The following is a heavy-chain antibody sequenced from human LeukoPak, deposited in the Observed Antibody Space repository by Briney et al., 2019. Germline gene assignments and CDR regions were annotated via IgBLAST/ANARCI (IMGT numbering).Heavy chain of an antibody. CDR3: AALTNYYGSGSYYGVDSSGDY. CDR2: INTNTGNP. CDR1: GYTFTTYA. Sequence: ASVKVSCKASGYTFTTYAMNWVRQAPGQGLEWMGWINTNTGNPTYAQGFTGRFVFSLDTSVSTAYLQISSLKAENTAVYYCAALTNYYGSGSYYGVDSSGDYWGQGTLVTVSS. J-gene: IGHJ4*02. V-gene: IGHV7-4-1*02. D-gene: IGHD3-10*01.